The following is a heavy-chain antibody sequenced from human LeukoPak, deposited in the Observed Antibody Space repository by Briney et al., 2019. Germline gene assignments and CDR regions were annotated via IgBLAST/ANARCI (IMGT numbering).Heavy chain of an antibody. D-gene: IGHD3-10*02. CDR2: ISSSGSTI. J-gene: IGHJ6*04. CDR3: AELGITMVGGV. Sequence: GGSLRLSCAASGFTFSSYEMNWVRQAPGKGPEWVSYISSSGSTIYYADSVKGRFTISRDNAKNSLYLQMNSLRAEDTAVYYCAELGITMVGGVWGKGTTVTISS. V-gene: IGHV3-48*03. CDR1: GFTFSSYE.